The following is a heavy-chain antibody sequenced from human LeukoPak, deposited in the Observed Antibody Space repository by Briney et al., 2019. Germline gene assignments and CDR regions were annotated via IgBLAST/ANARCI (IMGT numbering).Heavy chain of an antibody. CDR1: GGSISSYY. V-gene: IGHV4-59*01. D-gene: IGHD3-22*01. CDR2: IYYSGST. J-gene: IGHJ5*02. CDR3: AREPGFDSSGYLSWFDP. Sequence: SETLSLTCTVSGGSISSYYWSWIRQPPGKGLEWIGYIYYSGSTKYNPSLKSRVTISVDTSKNQLSLKLSSVTAADTAVYYCAREPGFDSSGYLSWFDPWGQGTLVTVSS.